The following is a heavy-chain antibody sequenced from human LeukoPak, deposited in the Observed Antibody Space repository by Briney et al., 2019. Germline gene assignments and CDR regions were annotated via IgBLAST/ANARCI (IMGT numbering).Heavy chain of an antibody. CDR2: INHSGST. CDR3: ASRIAAAGTWFY. Sequence: SETLSLTCAVYGGSFSGYYWSWIRQPPGKGLEWIGEINHSGSTNYNPSLKSRVTISVDTSKNQFSLKLSSMTAADTAVYYCASRIAAAGTWFYWGQGTLVTVSS. V-gene: IGHV4-34*01. CDR1: GGSFSGYY. J-gene: IGHJ4*02. D-gene: IGHD6-13*01.